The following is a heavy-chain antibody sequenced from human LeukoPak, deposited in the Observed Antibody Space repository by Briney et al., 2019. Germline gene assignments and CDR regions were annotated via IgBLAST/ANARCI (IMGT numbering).Heavy chain of an antibody. V-gene: IGHV3-21*06. CDR3: ARSYFSVTGYYFDF. CDR2: ISGSSSYI. Sequence: GGSLRLSCAASGFTFSSCAMSWVRQAPGKGLEWVSSISGSSSYIYYADSVKGRFTISRDNGKNSVYLQMTSLRVEDTAVYYCARSYFSVTGYYFDFWGQGTLVTVSS. D-gene: IGHD3-9*01. J-gene: IGHJ4*02. CDR1: GFTFSSCA.